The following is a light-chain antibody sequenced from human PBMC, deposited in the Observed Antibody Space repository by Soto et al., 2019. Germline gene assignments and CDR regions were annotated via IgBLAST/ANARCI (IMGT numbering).Light chain of an antibody. J-gene: IGKJ2*01. CDR2: GAS. CDR3: QQYNNWPPYT. Sequence: EIVMTQSPATLSVSPGERATLSCRASQSVSSNLAWYQKKPGQAPRLLIYGASTRATGLPARFSGSGSGTELTLTISSLQSEYFAVYYCQQYNNWPPYTFGQGTKLEIK. V-gene: IGKV3-15*01. CDR1: QSVSSN.